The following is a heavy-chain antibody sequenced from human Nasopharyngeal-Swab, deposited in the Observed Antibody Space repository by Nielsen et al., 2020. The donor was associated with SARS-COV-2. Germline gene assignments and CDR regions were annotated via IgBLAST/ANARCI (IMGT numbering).Heavy chain of an antibody. CDR2: ISGSSSHT. Sequence: GESLKISYAASGFTFSNYWMTWVRQAPGKGLEWVSYISGSSSHTSYADSVKGRFAISRDNAKNSLYLEMTSLRADDTAVYYCARTSYYGSGSLDYWVQGTQVTVSS. D-gene: IGHD3-10*01. J-gene: IGHJ4*02. CDR1: GFTFSNYW. V-gene: IGHV3-11*03. CDR3: ARTSYYGSGSLDY.